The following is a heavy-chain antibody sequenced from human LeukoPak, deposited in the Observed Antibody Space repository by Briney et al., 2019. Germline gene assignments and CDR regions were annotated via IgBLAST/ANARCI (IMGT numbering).Heavy chain of an antibody. CDR1: GFTFSSYW. D-gene: IGHD6-6*01. V-gene: IGHV3-7*01. Sequence: GGSLRLSCAASGFTFSSYWMSWVRQAPGKGLEWVANIKQDGSEKYYVDSVKGRFTISRDNSKNTLYLQMNSLRAEDTAVYYCARDRVYSSSCQFDYWGQGTLVTVSS. CDR2: IKQDGSEK. CDR3: ARDRVYSSSCQFDY. J-gene: IGHJ4*02.